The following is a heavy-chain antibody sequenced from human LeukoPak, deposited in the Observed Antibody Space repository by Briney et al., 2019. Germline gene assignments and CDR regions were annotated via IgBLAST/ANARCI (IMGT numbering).Heavy chain of an antibody. CDR1: GFTFDDYA. CDR2: ISWNSGSI. V-gene: IGHV3-9*01. D-gene: IGHD4-17*01. Sequence: QAGRSLRLSCAASGFTFDDYAMHWVRQAPGKGLEWVSGISWNSGSIGYADSVKGRFTTSRDNAKNSLYLQMNSLRAEDTALYYCAKDMPTDYYYGMDVWGQGTTVTVSS. CDR3: AKDMPTDYYYGMDV. J-gene: IGHJ6*02.